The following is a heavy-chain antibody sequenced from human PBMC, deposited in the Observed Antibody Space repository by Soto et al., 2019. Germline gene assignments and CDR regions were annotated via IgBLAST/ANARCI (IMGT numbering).Heavy chain of an antibody. V-gene: IGHV1-18*01. D-gene: IGHD3-3*01. CDR2: ISAYNGNT. CDR1: GYTFTSYG. J-gene: IGHJ4*02. Sequence: ASVKVSCKASGYTFTSYGISWVRQAPGQGLEWMGWISAYNGNTNYAQKLQGRVTMTTDTSTSTAYMELRSLRSDDTAVYYCARVGGSYDFWSGYLSLYGPDYWGQGTLVTVSS. CDR3: ARVGGSYDFWSGYLSLYGPDY.